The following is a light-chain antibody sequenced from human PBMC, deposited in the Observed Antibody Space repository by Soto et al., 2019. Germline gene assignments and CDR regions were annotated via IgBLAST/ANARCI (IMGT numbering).Light chain of an antibody. Sequence: DIVLTQSPATLSLSPGERATLSCRASQSVSTYLAWYQQKPGQAPRLLIYGASTRATGIPARFSGSGSGTEFTLTISSLQSEDFAIYFCQQYNNWPPDRTFGQGTKVEIK. CDR2: GAS. V-gene: IGKV3-15*01. J-gene: IGKJ1*01. CDR1: QSVSTY. CDR3: QQYNNWPPDRT.